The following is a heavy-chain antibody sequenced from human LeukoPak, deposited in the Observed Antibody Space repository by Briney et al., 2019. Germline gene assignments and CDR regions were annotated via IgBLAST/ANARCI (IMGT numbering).Heavy chain of an antibody. V-gene: IGHV4-4*07. D-gene: IGHD6-19*01. CDR1: GDSISSNY. CDR2: IYTSGST. CDR3: ARLSGWAKALDY. Sequence: TSETLSLTCTVSGDSISSNYWSWIRQPAGKGLEWIGRIYTSGSTNYNPSLKSRVTISVDTSKNQFSLKLSSVTAADTAVYYCARLSGWAKALDYWGQGTLVTVSS. J-gene: IGHJ4*02.